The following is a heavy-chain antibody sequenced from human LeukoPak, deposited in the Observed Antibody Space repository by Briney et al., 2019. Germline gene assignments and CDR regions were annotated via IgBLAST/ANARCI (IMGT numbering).Heavy chain of an antibody. CDR1: SGSIYSDY. D-gene: IGHD5-12*01. CDR2: IYTTGTT. Sequence: SETLSLTSTVSSGSIYSDYWGWVRQPPGKGLEWIGRIYTTGTTQYNPSLKSRVTMSIDTSTNQFSLNLKSMTAADPAVYYCGRRGYIVAHYLFDFWSQGTLVAVS. CDR3: GRRGYIVAHYLFDF. V-gene: IGHV4-4*07. J-gene: IGHJ4*02.